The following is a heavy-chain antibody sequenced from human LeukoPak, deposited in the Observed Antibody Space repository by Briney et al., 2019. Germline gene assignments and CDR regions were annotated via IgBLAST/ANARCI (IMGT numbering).Heavy chain of an antibody. J-gene: IGHJ4*02. V-gene: IGHV4-34*01. CDR2: INHSGST. Sequence: SETLSLTRAVYGGSFSGYYWSWIRQPPGKGLEWIGEINHSGSTNYNPSLKSRVTISVDTSKNQFSLKLSSVTAADTAVYYCARGRGYDFWSGYSGHYFDYWGQGTLVTVSS. CDR1: GGSFSGYY. D-gene: IGHD3-3*01. CDR3: ARGRGYDFWSGYSGHYFDY.